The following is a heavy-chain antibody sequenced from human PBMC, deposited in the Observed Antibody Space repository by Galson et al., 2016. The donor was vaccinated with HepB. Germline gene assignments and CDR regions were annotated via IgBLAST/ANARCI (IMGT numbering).Heavy chain of an antibody. D-gene: IGHD3-16*01. V-gene: IGHV6-1*01. CDR3: ARELKGRGGFDY. CDR1: GDSVSSTNAA. J-gene: IGHJ4*02. CDR2: TYYGSKGND. Sequence: CAISGDSVSSTNAAWNWIRQSPSRGLEWLGRTYYGSKGNDDHAVSVKGRITVNPDTSKNQFSLPLNSVTPEDTAVYYCARELKGRGGFDYWGQGTLVTVSS.